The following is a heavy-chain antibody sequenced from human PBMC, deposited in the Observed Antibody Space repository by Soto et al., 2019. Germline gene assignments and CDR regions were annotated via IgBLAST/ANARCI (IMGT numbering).Heavy chain of an antibody. D-gene: IGHD5-18*01. CDR3: ASSAMDHYYYGMDV. CDR1: GGTFSSYA. Sequence: SVKVSCKSSGGTFSSYAISWVRQAPGQGLEWMGGIIPIFGTADYAQKFQGRVTITADESTSTAYMELSSLRSEDTAVYYCASSAMDHYYYGMDVWGQGTTVTVS. CDR2: IIPIFGTA. V-gene: IGHV1-69*13. J-gene: IGHJ6*02.